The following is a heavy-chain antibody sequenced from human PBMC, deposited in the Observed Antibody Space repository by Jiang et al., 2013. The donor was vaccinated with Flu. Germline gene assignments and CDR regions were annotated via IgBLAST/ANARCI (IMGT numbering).Heavy chain of an antibody. J-gene: IGHJ6*02. CDR3: ARLVATSRYYYGMDV. Sequence: AEVKKPGASVKVSCKASGYTFTGYYMHWVRQAPGQGLEWMGRINPNSGGTNYAQKFQGRVTMTRDTSISTAYMELSRLRSDDTAVYYCARLVATSRYYYGMDVWGQGTTVTVSS. D-gene: IGHD5-12*01. CDR2: INPNSGGT. CDR1: GYTFTGYY. V-gene: IGHV1-2*06.